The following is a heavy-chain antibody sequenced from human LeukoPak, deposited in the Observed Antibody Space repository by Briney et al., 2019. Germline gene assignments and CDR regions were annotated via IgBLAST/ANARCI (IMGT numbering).Heavy chain of an antibody. Sequence: SQTLSLTCAISGDSVSSNSAAWNWIRQSPWRGLEWLGTTKYRSKWIYHYAGSVKSRITINPDTSKNQFFLQLNSVTPEDTAVYYCVSRNYYHSRGYFELYYFDYWGQGALVTVSS. CDR3: VSRNYYHSRGYFELYYFDY. J-gene: IGHJ4*02. CDR1: GDSVSSNSAA. CDR2: TKYRSKWIY. D-gene: IGHD3-22*01. V-gene: IGHV6-1*01.